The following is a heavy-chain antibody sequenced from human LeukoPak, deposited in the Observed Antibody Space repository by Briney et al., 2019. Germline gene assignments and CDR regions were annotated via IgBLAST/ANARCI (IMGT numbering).Heavy chain of an antibody. V-gene: IGHV4-38-2*02. J-gene: IGHJ4*02. D-gene: IGHD6-13*01. CDR2: IYHSGST. Sequence: SETLSLTCTVSGGSISDYYRGWIRQPPGKGLEWIGSIYHSGSTYYNPSLKSRVTISVDTSKNQFSLKLSSVTAADTAVYYCAREDSSSWFYWGQGTLVTVSS. CDR1: GGSISDYY. CDR3: AREDSSSWFY.